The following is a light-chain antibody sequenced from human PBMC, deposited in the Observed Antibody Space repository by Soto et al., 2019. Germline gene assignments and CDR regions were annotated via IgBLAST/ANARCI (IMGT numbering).Light chain of an antibody. CDR3: SSYASSSTPYV. Sequence: QSALTQPASVSGSPGRSITISCTGTSSDVGGYKYVSWYQHHPGKAPKLMIYDVGTRPSGVSNRFSGSKSGNTASLTISGLQAEDEADYYCSSYASSSTPYVFGTGTKVTVL. V-gene: IGLV2-14*03. CDR1: SSDVGGYKY. CDR2: DVG. J-gene: IGLJ1*01.